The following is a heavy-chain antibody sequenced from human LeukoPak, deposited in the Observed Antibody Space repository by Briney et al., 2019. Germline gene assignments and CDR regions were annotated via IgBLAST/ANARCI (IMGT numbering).Heavy chain of an antibody. D-gene: IGHD3-22*01. CDR3: ARGVARTYYSDTSGYAAADY. V-gene: IGHV4-34*01. Sequence: SETLSLTCAVYGESFSGYYWSWIRQPPGKGLEWIGEINHSGSTNYNPSLKSRVTISVDTSKNQFSLKLSSVTAADAAVYYCARGVARTYYSDTSGYAAADYWGQGTLVTVSS. CDR1: GESFSGYY. CDR2: INHSGST. J-gene: IGHJ4*02.